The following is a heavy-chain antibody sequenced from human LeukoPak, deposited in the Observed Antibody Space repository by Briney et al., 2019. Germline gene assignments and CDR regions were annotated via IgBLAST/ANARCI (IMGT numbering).Heavy chain of an antibody. CDR2: ISWDGSTT. CDR1: GFIFDDYT. D-gene: IGHD6-13*01. Sequence: GGSLRLSCATSGFIFDDYTMHWVRQAPGKGLEWVSLISWDGSTTYYADSVKGRFTISRDNTNNSLYLHLTSLRNDDTALYYCAKDERRIAVTGSWGFDHWGQGTLVTVSS. J-gene: IGHJ4*02. V-gene: IGHV3-43*01. CDR3: AKDERRIAVTGSWGFDH.